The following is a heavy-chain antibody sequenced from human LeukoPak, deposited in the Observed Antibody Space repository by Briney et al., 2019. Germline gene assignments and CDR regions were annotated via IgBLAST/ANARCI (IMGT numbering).Heavy chain of an antibody. CDR2: INPNSGGT. D-gene: IGHD3-10*01. J-gene: IGHJ4*02. CDR1: GYTFTGYY. CDR3: AREPGDYYGSGSYDY. Sequence: ASVKVSCKASGYTFTGYYMHWVRQAPGQGLEWMGWINPNSGGTNYAQKFQGRVTMTRDTSISTAYMELSRLRSDDTAVYYRAREPGDYYGSGSYDYWGQGTLVTVSS. V-gene: IGHV1-2*02.